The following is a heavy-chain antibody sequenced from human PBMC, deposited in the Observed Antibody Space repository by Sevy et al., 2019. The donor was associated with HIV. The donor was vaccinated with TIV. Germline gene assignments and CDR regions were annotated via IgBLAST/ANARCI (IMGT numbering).Heavy chain of an antibody. CDR2: ISAYNGNT. V-gene: IGHV1-18*01. CDR1: GYTFTSYG. J-gene: IGHJ6*04. D-gene: IGHD3-10*01. CDR3: ARERPYYYGSGSLMDV. Sequence: ASVKVSCKASGYTFTSYGISWVRQAPGQGLEWMGWISAYNGNTNYAQKLQGRVTMTTDTSTSTAYMELRSLRPDDTAVYYCARERPYYYGSGSLMDVWGKGTTVTVSS.